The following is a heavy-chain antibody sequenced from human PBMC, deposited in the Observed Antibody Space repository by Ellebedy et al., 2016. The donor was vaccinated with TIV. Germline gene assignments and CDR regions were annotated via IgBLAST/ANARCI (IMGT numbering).Heavy chain of an antibody. V-gene: IGHV3-48*04. Sequence: GESLKISXAASAFTFSSYSMNWVRQAPGKRLEWVAYISSDDSSRYYGGPVKGRFTISRDNAKNAVYLQMNNLRVEDTALYFCVRGEPIADFWGQGTLVTVSS. CDR1: AFTFSSYS. CDR2: ISSDDSSR. J-gene: IGHJ4*02. CDR3: VRGEPIADF. D-gene: IGHD1-26*01.